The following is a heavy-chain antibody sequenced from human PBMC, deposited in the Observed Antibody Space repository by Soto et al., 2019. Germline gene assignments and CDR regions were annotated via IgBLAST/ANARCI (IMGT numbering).Heavy chain of an antibody. D-gene: IGHD3-16*02. CDR2: ISHEGSVQ. Sequence: GGSLRLSCAASGFTFSDYGIDWIRQAPGKGLEWVAVISHEGSVQYYADSVKGRFTVSRDNSKNTLYLQMNSLRAEDTAVYYCAKGPMITFGGVIHFDYWGQGTLVTVSS. V-gene: IGHV3-30*18. J-gene: IGHJ4*02. CDR1: GFTFSDYG. CDR3: AKGPMITFGGVIHFDY.